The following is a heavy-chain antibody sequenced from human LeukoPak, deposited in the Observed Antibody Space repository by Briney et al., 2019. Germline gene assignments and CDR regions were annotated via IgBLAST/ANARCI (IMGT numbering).Heavy chain of an antibody. D-gene: IGHD3-10*01. CDR3: ARDLSRGYYYGSGSPRYWFDS. Sequence: ASAKVSCKAPGYSFTTYVISWGREAPGQGLEWMGWISPFNVKTDYAQNLQGRVTMTTDKSTTTAYMELRSVRSDATAVYHCARDLSRGYYYGSGSPRYWFDSWGQGTLVTVSS. CDR2: ISPFNVKT. J-gene: IGHJ5*01. V-gene: IGHV1-18*04. CDR1: GYSFTTYV.